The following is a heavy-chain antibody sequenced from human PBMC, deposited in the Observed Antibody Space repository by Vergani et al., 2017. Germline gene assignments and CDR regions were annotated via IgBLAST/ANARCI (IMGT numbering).Heavy chain of an antibody. CDR2: IYTSGST. CDR3: AGGSYWYDSSGYYLFDY. CDR1: GGSISSGGYY. V-gene: IGHV4-61*02. D-gene: IGHD3-22*01. Sequence: QVQLQESGPGLVKPSQTLSLTCTVSGGSISSGGYYWSWIRQHPGKGLEWIGRIYTSGSTNYNPSLKSRVTISVDTSKNQFSLKLSSVTAADTAVYYCAGGSYWYDSSGYYLFDYWGQGTLVTVSS. J-gene: IGHJ4*02.